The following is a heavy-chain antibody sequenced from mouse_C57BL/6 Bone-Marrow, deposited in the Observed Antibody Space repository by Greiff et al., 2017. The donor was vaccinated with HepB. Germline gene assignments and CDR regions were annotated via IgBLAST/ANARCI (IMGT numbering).Heavy chain of an antibody. CDR2: IHPNSGST. CDR3: ARGRGYGNLSYWYFDV. V-gene: IGHV1-64*01. J-gene: IGHJ1*03. Sequence: VQLQQPGAELVKPGASVKLSCKASGYTFTSYWMHWVKQRPGQGLEWIGMIHPNSGSTNYNEKFKSKATLTVDKSSSTAYMQLSSLTSEDSAVYYCARGRGYGNLSYWYFDVWGTGTTVTVSS. D-gene: IGHD2-1*01. CDR1: GYTFTSYW.